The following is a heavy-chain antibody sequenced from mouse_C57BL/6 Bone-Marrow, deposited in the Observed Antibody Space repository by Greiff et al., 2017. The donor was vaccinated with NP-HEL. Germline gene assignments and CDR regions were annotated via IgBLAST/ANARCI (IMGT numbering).Heavy chain of an antibody. CDR2: IDPSDSYT. D-gene: IGHD2-2*01. V-gene: IGHV1-59*01. CDR1: GYTFTSYW. Sequence: QVQLQQPGAELVRPGTSVKLSCKASGYTFTSYWMHWVKQRPGQGLEWIGVIDPSDSYTNYNQKFKGKATLTVDTSSSTAYMQLSSLTSEDSAVYYCARVRLRRFDYWGQGTTLTVSS. CDR3: ARVRLRRFDY. J-gene: IGHJ2*01.